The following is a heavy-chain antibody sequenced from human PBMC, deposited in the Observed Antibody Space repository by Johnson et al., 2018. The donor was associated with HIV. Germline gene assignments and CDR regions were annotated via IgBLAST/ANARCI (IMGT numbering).Heavy chain of an antibody. CDR3: TTDWGSYHEYAFDI. CDR2: IKSQTDGGTT. V-gene: IGHV3-15*01. CDR1: GFTFSDYY. D-gene: IGHD1-26*01. Sequence: VQLVESGGGLVKPGGSLRLSCAASGFTFSDYYMSWIRQAPGKGLEWVGRIKSQTDGGTTDYAAPVKGRFTISRDDSKNTLYLQMNSLKTEDTAVYSCTTDWGSYHEYAFDIWGQGTMVTVS. J-gene: IGHJ3*02.